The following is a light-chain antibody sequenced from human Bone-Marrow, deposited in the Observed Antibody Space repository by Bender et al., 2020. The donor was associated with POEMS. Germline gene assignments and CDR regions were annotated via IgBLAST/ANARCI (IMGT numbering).Light chain of an antibody. CDR1: SSDVGAYNY. Sequence: QSALTQPPSASGSPGQSVTISCTGASSDVGAYNYVSWYQQHPGKAPKLIIHNVDKRPSGVPGRFSGSKSGNTASLTISGLQADDEADYYCCSYAGRYSWVFGGGTRLTVL. V-gene: IGLV2-11*01. CDR2: NVD. CDR3: CSYAGRYSWV. J-gene: IGLJ3*02.